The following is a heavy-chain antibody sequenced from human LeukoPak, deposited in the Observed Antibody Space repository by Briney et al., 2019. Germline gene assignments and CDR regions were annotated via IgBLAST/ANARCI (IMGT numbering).Heavy chain of an antibody. D-gene: IGHD3-22*01. CDR1: GFPFSTYG. V-gene: IGHV3-30*03. CDR3: ATSRDFYDTSGYYPYYFDC. CDR2: MPNDRRNN. Sequence: GSLRLSFAASGFPFSTYGMHWVRQAPDKGRGWVAVMPNDRRNNYYAESVKGRFTISRDNSKNTLYLQMNSLRTEDTAVYYCATSRDFYDTSGYYPYYFDCWGQGTLVTVSS. J-gene: IGHJ4*02.